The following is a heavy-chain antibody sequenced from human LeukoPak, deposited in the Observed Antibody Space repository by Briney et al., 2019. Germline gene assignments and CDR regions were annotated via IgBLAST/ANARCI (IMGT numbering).Heavy chain of an antibody. J-gene: IGHJ4*02. D-gene: IGHD5-18*01. V-gene: IGHV3-30*03. CDR3: AREWSGYSFDY. Sequence: GGSLRLSCAGSGFTFSTFGMHWVCQAPGKGLEWVAVISNDGTIKYYSDSVTGRFTVSRDNSKNTVYLQMNSLRAEDTAVYYCAREWSGYSFDYWGQGALVAVSS. CDR2: ISNDGTIK. CDR1: GFTFSTFG.